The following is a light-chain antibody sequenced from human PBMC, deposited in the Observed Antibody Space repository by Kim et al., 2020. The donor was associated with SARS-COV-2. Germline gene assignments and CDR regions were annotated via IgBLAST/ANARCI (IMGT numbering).Light chain of an antibody. V-gene: IGLV3-19*01. CDR1: SLRTYY. J-gene: IGLJ1*01. Sequence: SSELTQDPAVSVALGRTVRITCQGDSLRTYYANWYLQKPGQAPVLVIYGKNNRPSGIPDRFSGSRSGNTASLTITGAQAEDEADYYCNSRDSSGDHYVFG. CDR2: GKN. CDR3: NSRDSSGDHYV.